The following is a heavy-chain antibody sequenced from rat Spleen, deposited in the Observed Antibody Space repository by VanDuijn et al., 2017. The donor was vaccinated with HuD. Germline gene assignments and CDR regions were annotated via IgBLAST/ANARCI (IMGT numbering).Heavy chain of an antibody. CDR2: ITNSAGST. J-gene: IGHJ4*01. D-gene: IGHD1-8*01. V-gene: IGHV5-7*01. Sequence: EVQLVESGGGLVQPGRSLKLSCAASGFTFSDYYMAWVRQAPKKGLEWVASITNSAGSTYYPDSVKGRFTISRDTAENTLYLQMGSLRSEDTATYYCARPHSSHYVMDAWGQGASVTVSS. CDR1: GFTFSDYY. CDR3: ARPHSSHYVMDA.